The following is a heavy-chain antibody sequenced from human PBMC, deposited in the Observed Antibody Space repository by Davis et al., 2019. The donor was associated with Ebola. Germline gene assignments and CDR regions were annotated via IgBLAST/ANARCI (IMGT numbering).Heavy chain of an antibody. CDR3: ARGHIVVVVAATPEPFDY. CDR1: GGSISSSSYY. V-gene: IGHV4-39*01. CDR2: IYYSGST. D-gene: IGHD2-15*01. Sequence: PSETLSLTCTVSGGSISSSSYYWGWIRQPPGKGLEWIGSIYYSGSTYYNPSLKSRVTISVDTSKNQFSLKLSSVTAADTAVYYCARGHIVVVVAATPEPFDYWGQGTLVTVSS. J-gene: IGHJ4*02.